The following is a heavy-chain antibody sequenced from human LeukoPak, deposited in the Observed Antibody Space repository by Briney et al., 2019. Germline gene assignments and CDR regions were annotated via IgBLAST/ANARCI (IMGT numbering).Heavy chain of an antibody. D-gene: IGHD2-2*01. CDR3: ATKYCTSTTCSWPRRTFFGF. J-gene: IGHJ4*02. V-gene: IGHV4-34*01. Sequence: DPSETLSLTCAVYGGSFSGYYWSWIRQPPGKGLEWIGEISHSGSTSYNPSLKSRVTISLDTSKNQFSLQLNSVSAADTAVYFCATKYCTSTTCSWPRRTFFGFWGQGALVTVSS. CDR1: GGSFSGYY. CDR2: ISHSGST.